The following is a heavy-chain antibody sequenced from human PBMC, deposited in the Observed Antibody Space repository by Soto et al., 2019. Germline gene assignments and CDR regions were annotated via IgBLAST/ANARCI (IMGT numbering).Heavy chain of an antibody. V-gene: IGHV3-23*01. CDR1: GFTFSSYA. CDR3: AKAASMTRRDGFDH. CDR2: TSGSGSNP. D-gene: IGHD4-17*01. J-gene: IGHJ4*02. Sequence: EVQVLESGGGLVQPGGSLRLSCAASGFTFSSYAMSWVRQAPGQGLEWVSATSGSGSNPYYADSVKGRFTISRDNSKNTLYLQMNSLRAEDTALYYWAKAASMTRRDGFDHWGQGALVIVSS.